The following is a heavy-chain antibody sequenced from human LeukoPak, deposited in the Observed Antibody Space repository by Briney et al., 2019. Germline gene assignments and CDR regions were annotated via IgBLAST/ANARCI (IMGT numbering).Heavy chain of an antibody. CDR2: IYYSGST. D-gene: IGHD3-10*01. Sequence: PSETLSLTCTVSGGSISSYYWSWIRQPPGKGLEWIGYIYYSGSTNYNPSLKSRVTISVDTSKSQFSLTLSSVTAADTAVYYCARDRITMVRGVISYYYGMDVWGQGTTVTVSS. J-gene: IGHJ6*02. V-gene: IGHV4-59*01. CDR3: ARDRITMVRGVISYYYGMDV. CDR1: GGSISSYY.